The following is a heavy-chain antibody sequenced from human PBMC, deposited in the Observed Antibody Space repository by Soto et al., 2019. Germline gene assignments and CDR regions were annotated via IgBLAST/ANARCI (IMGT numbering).Heavy chain of an antibody. CDR3: ATKRGGEWQPPSFDY. V-gene: IGHV3-30-3*01. CDR1: GFTFSYYA. Sequence: QVQLVESGGGVVQPGRSLRLSCVASGFTFSYYAMHWVRQAPGKGLEWVAVISNDGSRLYYADSVKGRFTISRDNSRNTLYLQMDSLRIEDTAVYHCATKRGGEWQPPSFDYWGQGNLVTVSS. D-gene: IGHD3-16*01. J-gene: IGHJ4*02. CDR2: ISNDGSRL.